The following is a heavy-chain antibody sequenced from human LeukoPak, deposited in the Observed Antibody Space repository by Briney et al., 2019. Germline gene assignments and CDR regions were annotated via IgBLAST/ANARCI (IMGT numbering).Heavy chain of an antibody. J-gene: IGHJ4*02. Sequence: SETLSLTCTVSGGSISSSSYYWGWIRQPPGKGLEWIGSIYYSGSTYYNPSLKSRLTISVDTSKNQFSLKLGSVTAADTAVYYCARHGYIWGEKREIDYWGQGTLVTVSS. CDR1: GGSISSSSYY. D-gene: IGHD3-16*01. CDR3: ARHGYIWGEKREIDY. CDR2: IYYSGST. V-gene: IGHV4-39*01.